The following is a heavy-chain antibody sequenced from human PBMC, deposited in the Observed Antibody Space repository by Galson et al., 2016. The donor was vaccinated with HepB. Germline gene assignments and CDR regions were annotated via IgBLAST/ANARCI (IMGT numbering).Heavy chain of an antibody. D-gene: IGHD1-26*01. CDR1: GFTFSAIG. CDR3: AIWEWGLPPC. Sequence: SLRLSCAASGFTFSAIGIHWARRAPGKGLEYVSGISGNGERTYYADSVRGRFTISRDNSKNTLYLQMSSLRAEDTAVYYCAIWEWGLPPCWGQGTLVTVSA. V-gene: IGHV3-23*01. CDR2: ISGNGERT. J-gene: IGHJ4*02.